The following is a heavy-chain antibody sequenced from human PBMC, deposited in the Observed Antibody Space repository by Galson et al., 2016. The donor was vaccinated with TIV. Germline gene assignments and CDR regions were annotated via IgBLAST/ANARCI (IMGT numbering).Heavy chain of an antibody. CDR1: GFTFSSWH. V-gene: IGHV3-48*03. CDR2: ITYTSATI. Sequence: SLRLSCAASGFTFSSWHMDWVRQAPGEGLEWISFITYTSATIYYADSVKGRFTVSRDNAKNSLYLQMNSLRADDTAVYYCARATASGTYSGKDAFDIWGQGKMVTVSS. J-gene: IGHJ3*02. CDR3: ARATASGTYSGKDAFDI. D-gene: IGHD1-26*01.